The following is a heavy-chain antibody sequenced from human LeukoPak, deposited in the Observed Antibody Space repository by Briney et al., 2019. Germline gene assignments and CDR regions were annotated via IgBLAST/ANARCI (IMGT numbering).Heavy chain of an antibody. Sequence: GGSLRLSCAASGFTFDDYGMSWVRQAPGKGLEWVSGINWNGGSTGYADSVKGRFTISRDNAKNSLYLQMNSLRAEDTALYYCARGILWFGELSLPFDYWGQGTLVTVSS. CDR2: INWNGGST. CDR1: GFTFDDYG. J-gene: IGHJ4*02. V-gene: IGHV3-20*04. CDR3: ARGILWFGELSLPFDY. D-gene: IGHD3-10*01.